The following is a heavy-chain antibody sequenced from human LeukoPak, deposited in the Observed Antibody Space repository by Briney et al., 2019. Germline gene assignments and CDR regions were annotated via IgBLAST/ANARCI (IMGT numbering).Heavy chain of an antibody. Sequence: SQTLSLTCAISGDSVSSNSAAWNWIRQSPSRGLEWMGRTYYRSKWYNDYAVSVKSRITINPATSKNQFSLQLNSVTPEDTAVDYCAKDVAIAAPDCSCGSCSSWSDPWGQGTLVTVSS. J-gene: IGHJ5*02. V-gene: IGHV6-1*01. D-gene: IGHD2-15*01. CDR2: TYYRSKWYN. CDR1: GDSVSSNSAA. CDR3: AKDVAIAAPDCSCGSCSSWSDP.